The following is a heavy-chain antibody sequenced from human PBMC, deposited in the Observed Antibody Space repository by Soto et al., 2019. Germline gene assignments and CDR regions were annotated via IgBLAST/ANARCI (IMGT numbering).Heavy chain of an antibody. CDR3: ASVEGHTVAQYVY. Sequence: GPSVKVSCKASGGTFSSYAISWVRQAPGQGLEWMGGIIPIFGTANYAQKFQGRVTITADKSTSTAYMELSSLRSEDTAVYYCASVEGHTVAQYVYWGQGTLVTVSS. CDR1: GGTFSSYA. J-gene: IGHJ4*02. CDR2: IIPIFGTA. D-gene: IGHD5-12*01. V-gene: IGHV1-69*06.